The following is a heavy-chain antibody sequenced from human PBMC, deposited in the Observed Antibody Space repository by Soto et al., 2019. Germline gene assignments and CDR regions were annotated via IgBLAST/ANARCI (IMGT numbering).Heavy chain of an antibody. CDR1: GVSSSSGGYY. D-gene: IGHD3-16*01. Sequence: TLSHTCTVSGVSSSSGGYYLSWIRQHPGKGLEWIGYIYYSGSTYYNPSLKSRVTISVDTSKNQFSLKLSSVTAADTAVYYCASIDLMRYYYMDVWGKGTTVTVSS. CDR3: ASIDLMRYYYMDV. V-gene: IGHV4-31*03. J-gene: IGHJ6*03. CDR2: IYYSGST.